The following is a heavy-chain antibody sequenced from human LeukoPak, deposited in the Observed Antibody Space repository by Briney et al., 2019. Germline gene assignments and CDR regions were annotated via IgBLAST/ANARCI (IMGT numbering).Heavy chain of an antibody. CDR2: INRNEGSP. J-gene: IGHJ6*03. CDR3: ARDGPDIVVVSAAKGEGYYYYMDV. D-gene: IGHD2-2*01. V-gene: IGHV3-64*01. CDR1: RCTFRKYS. Sequence: LPCPASRCTFRKYSMLWLRPAAPRGLADVAAINRNEGSPYYANSVKGRFNISRDNSKNTLYLQMNSLRAEDTAVYYCARDGPDIVVVSAAKGEGYYYYMDVWGKGTTVTVSS.